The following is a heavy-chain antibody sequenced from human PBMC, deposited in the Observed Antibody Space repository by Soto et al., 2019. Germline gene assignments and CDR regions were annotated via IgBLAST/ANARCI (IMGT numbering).Heavy chain of an antibody. D-gene: IGHD3-22*01. Sequence: ASVKVSCKASGYTFTSYGIIWVRQSPGQGLEWMGWISAYNGNTNYAQKLQGRVTMTTDTSTSTAYMELRSLRSDDTAVYYWATQYYYERSGYVDWGQGIRVSVAS. J-gene: IGHJ4*02. V-gene: IGHV1-18*01. CDR2: ISAYNGNT. CDR3: ATQYYYERSGYVD. CDR1: GYTFTSYG.